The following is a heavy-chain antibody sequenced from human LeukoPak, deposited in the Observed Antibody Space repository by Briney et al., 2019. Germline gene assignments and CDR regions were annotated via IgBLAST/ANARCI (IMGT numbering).Heavy chain of an antibody. CDR1: GFIFSSYG. V-gene: IGHV3-23*01. J-gene: IGHJ4*02. Sequence: GGSLRLSCVASGFIFSSYGLNWVRQAPGKGLEWVSGISGSGASTYYADSVKGRFSISRDNSKHTLYLQMTSLRAEDTAVYYCAKEGLRYDNSGYYYVGLYFDYWGQGTLVSVSS. CDR3: AKEGLRYDNSGYYYVGLYFDY. D-gene: IGHD3-22*01. CDR2: ISGSGAST.